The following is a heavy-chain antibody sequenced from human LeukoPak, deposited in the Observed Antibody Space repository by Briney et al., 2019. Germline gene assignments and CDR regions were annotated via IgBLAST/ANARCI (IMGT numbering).Heavy chain of an antibody. J-gene: IGHJ6*04. CDR2: INHSGST. Sequence: PSETLSLTCAVYGGSFSGYYWSWIRQPPGKGLEWIGEINHSGSTNYNPSLKSRVTISVDTSKNQFSLKLSSVTAADTAVYYCARVKPLSYLTVIVHGELMDVWGKGTTVTVSS. V-gene: IGHV4-34*01. CDR1: GGSFSGYY. CDR3: ARVKPLSYLTVIVHGELMDV. D-gene: IGHD4-11*01.